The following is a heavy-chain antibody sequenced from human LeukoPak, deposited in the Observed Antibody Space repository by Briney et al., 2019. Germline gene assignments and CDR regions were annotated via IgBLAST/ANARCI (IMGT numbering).Heavy chain of an antibody. J-gene: IGHJ4*02. D-gene: IGHD6-13*01. CDR3: ARAVAAADSY. Sequence: GRSLRLSCAASGFTFSSYAMHRVRQAPGKGLEWVAVISYDGSNKYYADSVKGRFTISRDNSKNTLYLQMNSLRAEDTAVYSCARAVAAADSYWGRGTLVTVSS. CDR2: ISYDGSNK. V-gene: IGHV3-30-3*01. CDR1: GFTFSSYA.